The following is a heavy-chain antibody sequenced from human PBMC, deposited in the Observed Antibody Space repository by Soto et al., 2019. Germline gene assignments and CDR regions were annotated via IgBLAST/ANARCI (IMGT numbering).Heavy chain of an antibody. CDR1: GGTFSSYT. CDR3: AILQTVAHNGRKIDY. CDR2: IIPILGIA. V-gene: IGHV1-69*02. D-gene: IGHD2-8*01. Sequence: SVKVFCKASGGTFSSYTISWVRQAPGQGLEWMGRIIPILGIANYAQKFQGRVTITADKSTSTAYMELSSLRSEDTALYYCAILQTVAHNGRKIDYWGQGTLVTVSS. J-gene: IGHJ4*02.